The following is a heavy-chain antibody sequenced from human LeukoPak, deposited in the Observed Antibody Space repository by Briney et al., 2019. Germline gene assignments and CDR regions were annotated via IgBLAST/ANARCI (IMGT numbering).Heavy chain of an antibody. CDR1: GGSISSYY. CDR2: IYYSGST. V-gene: IGHV4-59*01. Sequence: SETLSLTCTVSGGSISSYYWSWIRRPPGKGLEWIGYIYYSGSTNYNPSLKSRVTISVDTSKNQFSLKLSSVTAADTAVYYCARAPEVPAAISLDYWGQGTLVTVSS. J-gene: IGHJ4*02. CDR3: ARAPEVPAAISLDY. D-gene: IGHD2-2*01.